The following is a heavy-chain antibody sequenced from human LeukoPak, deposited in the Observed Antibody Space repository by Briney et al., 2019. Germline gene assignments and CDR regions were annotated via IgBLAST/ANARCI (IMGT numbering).Heavy chain of an antibody. J-gene: IGHJ4*02. V-gene: IGHV3-9*01. Sequence: GGSLRLSCAASGFTFDDYAMHWVRQAPGKGLEWVSGISWNSGSIGYADSVKGRFTISRDNAKNSLYLQMSSLRAEDTAVYYCAKDGQSFNSMYDYFDSWRQGTLVTVSS. D-gene: IGHD2-8*01. CDR3: AKDGQSFNSMYDYFDS. CDR2: ISWNSGSI. CDR1: GFTFDDYA.